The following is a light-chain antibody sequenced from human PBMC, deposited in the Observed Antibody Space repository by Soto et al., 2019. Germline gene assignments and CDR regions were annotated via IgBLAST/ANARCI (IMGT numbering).Light chain of an antibody. CDR1: QDISNY. Sequence: DIQMTQSPSSLSASVGDRVTITCQASQDISNYLNWYQQKPEKAPKLLIDDASNLERGVPSRFSGSGSGTEFTFTISSLQPEDIATYYCQQYDNLLTFGPGTKVDIK. V-gene: IGKV1-33*01. CDR3: QQYDNLLT. J-gene: IGKJ3*01. CDR2: DAS.